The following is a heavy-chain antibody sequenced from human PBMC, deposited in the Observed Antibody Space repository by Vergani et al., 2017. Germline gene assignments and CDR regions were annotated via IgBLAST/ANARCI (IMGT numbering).Heavy chain of an antibody. Sequence: QVQLQESGPGLVKPSETLSLTCTVSGCSISSYYWSWIRQPAGKGLEWIGRIYTSGSTNYNPSLKSRVTMSVDTSKNQFSLKLSSVTAADTSVYYCAREGGYCSSTSCLSVSSHVTGWFDPWGQGTLVTVSS. D-gene: IGHD2-2*01. J-gene: IGHJ5*02. CDR3: AREGGYCSSTSCLSVSSHVTGWFDP. CDR1: GCSISSYY. V-gene: IGHV4-4*07. CDR2: IYTSGST.